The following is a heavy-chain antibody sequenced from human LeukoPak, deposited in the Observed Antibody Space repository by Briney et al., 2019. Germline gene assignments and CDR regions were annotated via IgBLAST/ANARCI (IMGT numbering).Heavy chain of an antibody. J-gene: IGHJ5*02. V-gene: IGHV4-59*01. CDR2: IYYSGST. Sequence: SETLSLTCTASGGSISSYYWSWIRQPPGKGLEWIGYIYYSGSTNYNPSLKSRVTISVDTSKNQFSLKLSSVTAADTAVYYCARGAYYDSSGSYNWFDPWGQGTLVTVSS. CDR3: ARGAYYDSSGSYNWFDP. CDR1: GGSISSYY. D-gene: IGHD3-22*01.